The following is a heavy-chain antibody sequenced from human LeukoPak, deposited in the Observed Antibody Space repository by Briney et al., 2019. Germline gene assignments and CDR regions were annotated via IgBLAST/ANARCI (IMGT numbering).Heavy chain of an antibody. D-gene: IGHD3-22*01. V-gene: IGHV3-7*01. J-gene: IGHJ4*02. Sequence: PGGSLRLSCTASGFTFSSSAMSWVRQAPGKGLEWVANIKQDGSEKYYVDSVKGRFTISRDNAKNSLYLQMNSLRAEDTAVYYCARAQEYYYDSSGYPLFDYWGQGTLVTVSS. CDR3: ARAQEYYYDSSGYPLFDY. CDR2: IKQDGSEK. CDR1: GFTFSSSA.